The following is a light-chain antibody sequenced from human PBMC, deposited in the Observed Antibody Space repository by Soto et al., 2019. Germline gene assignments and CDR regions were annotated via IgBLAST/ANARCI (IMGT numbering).Light chain of an antibody. V-gene: IGKV3-20*01. Sequence: EIVLTQSPGTLSLSPGERATLSCRATQSVSSNYLAWYQQKPGQAPRLLIYGATNRAAGIPERISGSGSRTDPIPTISRLQPEYAAVYYFQQYGSSGTFGQGTKVHIK. J-gene: IGKJ1*01. CDR3: QQYGSSGT. CDR1: QSVSSNY. CDR2: GAT.